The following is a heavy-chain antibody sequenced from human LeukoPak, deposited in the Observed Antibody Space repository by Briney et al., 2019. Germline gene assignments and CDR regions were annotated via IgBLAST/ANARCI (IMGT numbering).Heavy chain of an antibody. J-gene: IGHJ4*02. CDR2: IYYSGNT. CDR1: GGSISSYY. Sequence: PSETLSLTCTVSGGSISSYYWSWIRQPPGKGLEWIGYIYYSGNTNYNPSLKSRVTISVDTSKSQFSLKPSSVTAADTAVYYCARAGSSAYVLDYWGQGTLVTVSS. D-gene: IGHD3-22*01. CDR3: ARAGSSAYVLDY. V-gene: IGHV4-59*01.